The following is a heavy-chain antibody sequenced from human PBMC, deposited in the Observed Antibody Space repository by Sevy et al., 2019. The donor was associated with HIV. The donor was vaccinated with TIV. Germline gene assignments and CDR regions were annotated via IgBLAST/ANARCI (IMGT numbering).Heavy chain of an antibody. V-gene: IGHV4-61*01. CDR3: ARLSAVSRSYNFDY. CDR1: GDSVSSDNYY. D-gene: IGHD4-4*01. Sequence: SDTVSLTCTVSGDSVSSDNYYWSWIRQPPGKGLEWIGYMFYRGSTNYNPSLKSRVTISVDTSKNQFSLKLNSVTAADTAVYYCARLSAVSRSYNFDYWGQGTLVTVSS. CDR2: MFYRGST. J-gene: IGHJ4*02.